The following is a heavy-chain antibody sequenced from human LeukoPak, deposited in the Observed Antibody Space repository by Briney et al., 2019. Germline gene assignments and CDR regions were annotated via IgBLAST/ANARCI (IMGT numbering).Heavy chain of an antibody. CDR3: AKEYQLVLDY. V-gene: IGHV3-48*01. CDR2: ISGSSGNI. J-gene: IGHJ4*02. D-gene: IGHD2-2*01. CDR1: GFIFSRFS. Sequence: LPGGSLRLSCAASGFIFSRFSMNWVRQAPGKGLEWVSYISGSSGNIHYADSVKVRFTISRDNSKNSLYLQMNSLRAEDTAVYYCAKEYQLVLDYWGRGTLVTVSS.